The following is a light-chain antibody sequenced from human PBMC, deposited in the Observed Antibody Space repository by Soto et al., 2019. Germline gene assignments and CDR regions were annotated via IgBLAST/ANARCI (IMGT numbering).Light chain of an antibody. CDR1: QSISSW. V-gene: IGKV1-5*01. Sequence: DIKMTQSPSTLSGSVGDRVTITFRASQSISSWLAWYQHKPGKAPKLLIYDASNLDSGVPSRFSGSGSGTEFSLTISNLQPDDCATYYCQQYENYWTFGQGTKVDI. CDR3: QQYENYWT. J-gene: IGKJ1*01. CDR2: DAS.